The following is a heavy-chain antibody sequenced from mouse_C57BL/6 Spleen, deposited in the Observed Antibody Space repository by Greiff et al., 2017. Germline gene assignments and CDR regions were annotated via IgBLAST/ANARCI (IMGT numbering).Heavy chain of an antibody. D-gene: IGHD2-5*01. CDR2: LDPEDGET. V-gene: IGHV14-2*01. CDR1: GFNIKDYY. Sequence: VQLQQSGAELVKPGASVKLSCTASGFNIKDYYMHWVKQRTEQGLEWIGRLDPEDGETNYAPKFKGQATITADTSSNAAYLQLSGLTSEDTAVYYCASEASYSNYPYFDYWGQGTTLTVSA. J-gene: IGHJ2*01. CDR3: ASEASYSNYPYFDY.